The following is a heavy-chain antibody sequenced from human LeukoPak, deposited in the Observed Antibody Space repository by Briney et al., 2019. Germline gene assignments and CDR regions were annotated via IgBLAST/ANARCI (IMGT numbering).Heavy chain of an antibody. CDR1: GFTFGSYE. CDR3: ARAEVAATFDY. J-gene: IGHJ4*02. Sequence: GGSLRLSCAASGFTFGSYEMNWVRQAPGKGLEWVSYISSSGSTIYYADSVKGRFTISRDNAKNSLYLQMNSLRAEDTAVYYCARAEVAATFDYWGQGTLVTVSS. CDR2: ISSSGSTI. V-gene: IGHV3-48*03. D-gene: IGHD2-15*01.